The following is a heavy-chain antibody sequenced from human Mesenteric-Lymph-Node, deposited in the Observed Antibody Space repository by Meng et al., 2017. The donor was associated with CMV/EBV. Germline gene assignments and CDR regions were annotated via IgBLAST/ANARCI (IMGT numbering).Heavy chain of an antibody. V-gene: IGHV5-51*01. Sequence: KVSCKGSGYSFTSYWIGWVRQMPGKGLEWMGIIYLGDSDTRYSPSFQGQVTISADKSISTAYLQWSSLKASDTAMYYCARALTGTRLGWFDPWGQGTLVTVSS. CDR2: IYLGDSDT. J-gene: IGHJ5*02. CDR3: ARALTGTRLGWFDP. CDR1: GYSFTSYW. D-gene: IGHD1-7*01.